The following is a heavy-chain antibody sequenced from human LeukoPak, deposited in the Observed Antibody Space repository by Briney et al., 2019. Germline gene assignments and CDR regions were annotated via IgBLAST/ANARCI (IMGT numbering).Heavy chain of an antibody. J-gene: IGHJ5*02. Sequence: GALSLSFAASGFPFNDYYMSWIRPAPGKGLEWLSYINIGGTNTHYADSVKGRFTISRDNAKKSLYLEMNNLRAEDTAVYYCATDGAGFDTWGRGVLVTVSS. CDR3: ATDGAGFDT. V-gene: IGHV3-11*01. CDR1: GFPFNDYY. CDR2: INIGGTNT.